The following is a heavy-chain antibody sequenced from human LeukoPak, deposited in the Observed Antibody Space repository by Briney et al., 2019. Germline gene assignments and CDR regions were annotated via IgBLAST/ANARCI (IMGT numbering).Heavy chain of an antibody. Sequence: GGSLRLSCAASGFTFSIYWMTWVRQAPGKGLEWVANIKQDGSEKYYVDSVKRGFTISRDNARNSLYFQMNSLRPEDTAVYYCARFSGYSYGGWFDYWGQGTLVTVSS. V-gene: IGHV3-7*01. D-gene: IGHD5-18*01. CDR2: IKQDGSEK. J-gene: IGHJ4*02. CDR3: ARFSGYSYGGWFDY. CDR1: GFTFSIYW.